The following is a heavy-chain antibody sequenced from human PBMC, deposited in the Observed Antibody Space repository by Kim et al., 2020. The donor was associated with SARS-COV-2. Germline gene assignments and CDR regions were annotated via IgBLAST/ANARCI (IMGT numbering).Heavy chain of an antibody. CDR3: AKDPGVVPYHYFDF. J-gene: IGHJ4*02. Sequence: GGSLRLSCAASGFSFGTYAMSWVRQAPGKGLECVSAISGPGGSTFYADSVKGRFTISRDNSKNTLYLQMDSLRAEETAVYYCAKDPGVVPYHYFDFWGQGTLVTVSS. V-gene: IGHV3-23*01. CDR2: ISGPGGST. D-gene: IGHD2-21*01. CDR1: GFSFGTYA.